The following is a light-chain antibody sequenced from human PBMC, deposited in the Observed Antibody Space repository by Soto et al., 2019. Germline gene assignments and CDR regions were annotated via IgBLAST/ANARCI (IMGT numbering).Light chain of an antibody. CDR2: DAS. CDR1: QGIGNA. Sequence: GDRVTMSCRASQGIGNALAWYQQKPGKAPKLLIYDASSLESGVPSRFSGSGSGTEFTLTISSLQPDDFATYYCQQYNSYWTFGQGTKVDIK. J-gene: IGKJ1*01. V-gene: IGKV1-13*02. CDR3: QQYNSYWT.